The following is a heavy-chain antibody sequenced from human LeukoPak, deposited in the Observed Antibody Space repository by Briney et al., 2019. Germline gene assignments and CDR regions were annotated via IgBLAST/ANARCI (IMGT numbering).Heavy chain of an antibody. D-gene: IGHD5-24*01. CDR2: ISYTGGT. V-gene: IGHV4-59*01. J-gene: IGHJ4*02. Sequence: PSETLSLTCTVSGGSFSSYYWSWIRQPPGKGLEWIGYISYTGGTNYNPSLKSRVTISVDTSKNHIPLKQRSMIGADEAVDYCWRVPPLSRPYTGNNYYFDYWGQGTLVTVSS. CDR1: GGSFSSYY. CDR3: WRVPPLSRPYTGNNYYFDY.